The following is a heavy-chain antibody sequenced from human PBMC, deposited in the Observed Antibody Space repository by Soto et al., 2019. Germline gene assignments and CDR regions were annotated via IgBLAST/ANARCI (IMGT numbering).Heavy chain of an antibody. CDR2: ISAYNGNT. CDR1: GYTFTSYG. D-gene: IGHD3-16*02. CDR3: AREYDYVWGSYRSDFDY. V-gene: IGHV1-18*01. J-gene: IGHJ4*02. Sequence: ASVKVSCKASGYTFTSYGISWVRQAPGQGLEWMGWISAYNGNTNYAQKLQGRVTMTTDTSTSTAYTELRSLRSDDTAVYYCAREYDYVWGSYRSDFDYWGQGTLVTVSS.